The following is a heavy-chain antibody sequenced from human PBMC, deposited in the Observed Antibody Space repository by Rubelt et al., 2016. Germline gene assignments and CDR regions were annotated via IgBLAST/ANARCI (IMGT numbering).Heavy chain of an antibody. CDR2: IDWDDDN. Sequence: QVTLRESGPALVKPTQTLTLTCTFSGFSLSTSGMCVSWIRQPPGKALEWLARIDWDDDNYYSTSLKTRLTLSKDTSKNQVVLTMTNMDPVDTATYYCARILLPDYYDSSGGMDVWGQGTTVTVSS. CDR3: ARILLPDYYDSSGGMDV. D-gene: IGHD3-22*01. V-gene: IGHV2-70*15. J-gene: IGHJ6*02. CDR1: GFSLSTSGMC.